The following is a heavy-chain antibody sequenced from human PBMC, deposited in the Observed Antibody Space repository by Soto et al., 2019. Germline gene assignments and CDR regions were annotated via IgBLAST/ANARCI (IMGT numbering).Heavy chain of an antibody. J-gene: IGHJ5*02. Sequence: PSETLSLTCTVSGASISSGDFYWSWIRQPPGKGLEWIGYIFYSGTTSYNPSLKSRLTISVDTSKNQFSLKLRSVTAADTAVYYCARDLFIGGWLDPWGQGTLVTVSS. D-gene: IGHD3-16*01. CDR1: GASISSGDFY. CDR2: IFYSGTT. V-gene: IGHV4-30-4*01. CDR3: ARDLFIGGWLDP.